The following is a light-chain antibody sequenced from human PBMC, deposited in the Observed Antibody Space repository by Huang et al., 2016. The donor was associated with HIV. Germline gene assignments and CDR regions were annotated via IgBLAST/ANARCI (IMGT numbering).Light chain of an antibody. CDR1: QSFSSS. CDR3: QQSDSTPYT. CDR2: AAS. Sequence: DIQMTQSPSSLSASVGDRVTISCRSSQSFSSSLNWYQQRPGKAPKLLIYAASSLQSGVPSRFSGSGSGTDFSLTINNLQPQDFATYYCQQSDSTPYTFGQGTKLEIK. V-gene: IGKV1-39*01. J-gene: IGKJ2*01.